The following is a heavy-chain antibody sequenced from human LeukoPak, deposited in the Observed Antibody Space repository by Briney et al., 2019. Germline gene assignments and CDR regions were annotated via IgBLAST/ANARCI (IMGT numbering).Heavy chain of an antibody. CDR1: RGSICSGGYS. J-gene: IGHJ4*02. D-gene: IGHD3-16*01. CDR3: ARGGEEPYYFDY. Sequence: SQTLSLTCAVSRGSICSGGYSWSWIRQPPGKGLEWIGYIYHSGSTYYNPSLKSRVTISVDRSKNQFSLKLSSVTAADTAVYYCARGGEEPYYFDYWGQGTLVTVSS. V-gene: IGHV4-30-2*01. CDR2: IYHSGST.